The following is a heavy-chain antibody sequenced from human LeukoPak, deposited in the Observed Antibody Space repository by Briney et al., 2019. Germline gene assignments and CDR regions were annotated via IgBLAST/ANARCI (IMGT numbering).Heavy chain of an antibody. CDR3: ARALKYYDILTGSNWFDP. D-gene: IGHD3-9*01. V-gene: IGHV1-69*06. CDR1: GGTFSSYA. CDR2: IIPIFGTA. Sequence: GASVKVSCKASGGTFSSYAISWVRQAPGQGLEWMGGIIPIFGTANYAQKFQGRVTVTADKSTSTAYMELSCLRSEDTAVYYCARALKYYDILTGSNWFDPWGQGTLVTVSS. J-gene: IGHJ5*02.